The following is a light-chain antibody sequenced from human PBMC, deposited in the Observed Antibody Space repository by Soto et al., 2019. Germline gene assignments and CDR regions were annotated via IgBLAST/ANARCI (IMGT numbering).Light chain of an antibody. J-gene: IGKJ4*01. V-gene: IGKV3-11*01. CDR2: EAS. Sequence: EIVMTQSPATLSVSPVEIATLSCRASQSVSTYLAWYQQKPGQAPRLLIYEASNGATGIPARFSGGGSGTDFTLTISRLEPEDFAVYYCQQFSSYPLTFGGGTTVDIK. CDR3: QQFSSYPLT. CDR1: QSVSTY.